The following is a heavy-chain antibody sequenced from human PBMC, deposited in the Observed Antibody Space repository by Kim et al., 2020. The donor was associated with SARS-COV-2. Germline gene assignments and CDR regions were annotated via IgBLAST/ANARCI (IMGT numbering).Heavy chain of an antibody. CDR1: GFTFSSYS. J-gene: IGHJ4*02. CDR2: INNSSSYI. V-gene: IGHV3-21*04. D-gene: IGHD6-19*01. Sequence: GGSLRLSCAASGFTFSSYSMNWVRQAPGKGLEWVSSINNSSSYIYYADSVKGRFTISRDNARASLYLQMNSLRAEDTAVYYCARVLTSGWSYFDYWGQGTPVIASS. CDR3: ARVLTSGWSYFDY.